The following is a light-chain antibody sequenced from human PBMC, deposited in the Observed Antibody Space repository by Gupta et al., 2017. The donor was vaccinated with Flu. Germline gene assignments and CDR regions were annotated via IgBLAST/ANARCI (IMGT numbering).Light chain of an antibody. V-gene: IGLV2-11*01. Sequence: QSALTQPRSVSGSPGQSVTISCTGTSGDVGSYNYVSWYQQYPGKAPKLMVYDVTQRPSRVPGRFSGSKSGNTASLTISGLEPDDEADYYCCSYTARNTLIFGGGTKLTVL. CDR2: DVT. CDR1: SGDVGSYNY. CDR3: CSYTARNTLI. J-gene: IGLJ2*01.